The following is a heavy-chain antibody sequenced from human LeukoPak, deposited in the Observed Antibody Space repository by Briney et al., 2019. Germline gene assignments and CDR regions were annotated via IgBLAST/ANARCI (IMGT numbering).Heavy chain of an antibody. D-gene: IGHD6-13*01. CDR2: IRYDGSNT. Sequence: GGSLRLSCAASGFIFSSYGMNWVRQAPGKGLEWVAFIRYDGSNTYYADSVKGRFTISRDNSKNTLSLQMNSLRADDTAVYYCAKDLMPRRRESWNRIPAAGPQPPDYWGQGTLVTVSS. CDR3: AKDLMPRRRESWNRIPAAGPQPPDY. J-gene: IGHJ4*02. V-gene: IGHV3-30*02. CDR1: GFIFSSYG.